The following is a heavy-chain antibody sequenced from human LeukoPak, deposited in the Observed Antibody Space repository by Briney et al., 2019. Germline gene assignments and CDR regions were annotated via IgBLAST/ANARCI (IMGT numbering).Heavy chain of an antibody. CDR3: AYSGSYGHLGY. J-gene: IGHJ4*02. CDR2: IYSSVST. CDR1: GGSISSNAYY. V-gene: IGHV4-39*01. D-gene: IGHD1-26*01. Sequence: PSETLSLTCTVSGGSISSNAYYWAWIRQPPGKGLEWIGSIYSSVSTYYNPSLKSRVTISVDTSKNQFSLRLSSVTAADSALYYCAYSGSYGHLGYWGQGIPVTVSS.